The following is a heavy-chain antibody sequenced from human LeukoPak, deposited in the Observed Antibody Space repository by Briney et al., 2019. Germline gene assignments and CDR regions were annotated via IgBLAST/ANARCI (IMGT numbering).Heavy chain of an antibody. V-gene: IGHV4-34*01. J-gene: IGHJ4*02. Sequence: SETLSLTCTVSGDSFSYFYWSWIRQPPGKGLEWIGEINHSGSTNYNPSLKSRVTISVDTSKNQFSLKLSSVTAADTAVYYCASRLPASDYWGQGTLVTVSS. D-gene: IGHD3-16*01. CDR3: ASRLPASDY. CDR1: GDSFSYFY. CDR2: INHSGST.